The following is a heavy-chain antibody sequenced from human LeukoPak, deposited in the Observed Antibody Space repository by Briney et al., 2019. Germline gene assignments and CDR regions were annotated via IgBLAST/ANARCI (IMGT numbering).Heavy chain of an antibody. J-gene: IGHJ4*02. V-gene: IGHV4-34*01. CDR2: INHSGST. CDR3: ARGRYSYGSRFDY. D-gene: IGHD5-18*01. Sequence: PSETLSLTCAVYGGSFSGYYWSWIRQPPGKGLEWIGEINHSGSTNYNPSLKSRVTISVDTSKNQFSLKLSSVTAADTAVYYCARGRYSYGSRFDYWGQGTLVTVSS. CDR1: GGSFSGYY.